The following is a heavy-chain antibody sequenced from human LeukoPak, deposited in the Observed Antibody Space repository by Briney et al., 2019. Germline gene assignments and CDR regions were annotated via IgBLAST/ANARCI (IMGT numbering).Heavy chain of an antibody. D-gene: IGHD3-16*01. Sequence: TGGSLRLSCAASGFTVSSNYMSWVRQAPGKGLEWVSVIYSGGSTYYADSVKGRFTISRDNSKNTLYLQMNSLRAEDTAVYYCARVIFGCGYVWETFDYWGQGTLVTVSS. V-gene: IGHV3-53*01. CDR1: GFTVSSNY. CDR3: ARVIFGCGYVWETFDY. J-gene: IGHJ4*02. CDR2: IYSGGST.